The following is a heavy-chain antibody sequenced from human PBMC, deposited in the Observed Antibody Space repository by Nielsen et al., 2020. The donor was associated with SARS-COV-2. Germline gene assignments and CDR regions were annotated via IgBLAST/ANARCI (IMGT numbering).Heavy chain of an antibody. J-gene: IGHJ6*03. Sequence: GESLKISCAASGFTFSNAWMSWVRQAPGKGLEWVGRIKSKTDGGTTDYAAPVKGRFTISRDDSKNTLYLQMNSLKTEDTAVYYCTTTYYYDSSGYYYFGYHYYYMDVWGKGTTVTVSS. CDR3: TTTYYYDSSGYYYFGYHYYYMDV. D-gene: IGHD3-22*01. V-gene: IGHV3-15*01. CDR2: IKSKTDGGTT. CDR1: GFTFSNAW.